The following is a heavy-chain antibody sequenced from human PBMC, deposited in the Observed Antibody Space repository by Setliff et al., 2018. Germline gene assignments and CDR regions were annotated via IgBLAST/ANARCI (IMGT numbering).Heavy chain of an antibody. Sequence: GGSLRLSCAASGLTFSNNYMSWVRQAPGKGVEWVANINKDGSGKYYADSVKGRFSISRDSAKSSLFLQMNSLRGEDTAVYYCARSRRPRRLQSDFDHWGQGTLVTVSS. CDR3: ARSRRPRRLQSDFDH. CDR1: GLTFSNNY. J-gene: IGHJ4*02. V-gene: IGHV3-7*01. CDR2: INKDGSGK. D-gene: IGHD1-1*01.